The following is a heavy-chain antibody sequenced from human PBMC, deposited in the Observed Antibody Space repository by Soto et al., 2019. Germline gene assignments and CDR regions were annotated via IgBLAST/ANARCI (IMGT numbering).Heavy chain of an antibody. Sequence: ASVKISCYASASTSPNWGITGVREGPGQGLEWMGWISTYNANTNYAQKLQGRVTMTTDTSTSTAYRELRSLRSGDTAVYYCASRSGQLPYYFDYWGQGALVTVSS. CDR2: ISTYNANT. D-gene: IGHD6-6*01. J-gene: IGHJ4*02. V-gene: IGHV1-18*01. CDR3: ASRSGQLPYYFDY. CDR1: ASTSPNWG.